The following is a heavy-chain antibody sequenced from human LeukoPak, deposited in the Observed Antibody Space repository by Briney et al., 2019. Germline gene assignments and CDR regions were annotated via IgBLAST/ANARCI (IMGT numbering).Heavy chain of an antibody. D-gene: IGHD3-16*01. CDR1: GFTFDDYA. CDR3: AKDASPLLGTGVNFDY. V-gene: IGHV3-9*01. Sequence: GRSLRLSCAASGFTFDDYAMHWVRQAPGKGLEWVSGISWNSGSIGYADSVKDRFTISRDNAKNSLYLQMNSLRAEDTALYYCAKDASPLLGTGVNFDYWGQGTLVTVSS. CDR2: ISWNSGSI. J-gene: IGHJ4*02.